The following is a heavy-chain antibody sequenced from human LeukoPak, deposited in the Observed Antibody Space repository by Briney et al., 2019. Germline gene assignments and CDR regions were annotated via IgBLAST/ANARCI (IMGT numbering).Heavy chain of an antibody. D-gene: IGHD3-22*01. CDR3: ASLAFDYYDSSGYEL. CDR2: INPNSGGT. V-gene: IGHV1-2*06. Sequence: ASVKVSCKASGYTFTGYYMHWVRHAPGQGLEWMGRINPNSGGTNYAQKFQGRVTMTRDTSISTAYMELSRLRSDDTAVYYCASLAFDYYDSSGYELWGQGTLVTVSS. J-gene: IGHJ4*02. CDR1: GYTFTGYY.